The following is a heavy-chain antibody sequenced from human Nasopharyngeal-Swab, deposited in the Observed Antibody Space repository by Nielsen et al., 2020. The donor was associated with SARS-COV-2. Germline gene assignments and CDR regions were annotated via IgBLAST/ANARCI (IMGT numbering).Heavy chain of an antibody. CDR1: GGSISSSYW. CDR2: IYHSGDT. J-gene: IGHJ6*03. CDR3: TRARGYCSAVRCYDYYYMDV. D-gene: IGHD2-15*01. V-gene: IGHV4-4*02. Sequence: SETLSLTCAVSGGSISSSYWWTWVRQAPGQGLQWIAEIYHSGDTNYNPSLKSRATISLDKSKNLFSLNLKSVTAADTAFYYCTRARGYCSAVRCYDYYYMDVWGKGLTVTVSS.